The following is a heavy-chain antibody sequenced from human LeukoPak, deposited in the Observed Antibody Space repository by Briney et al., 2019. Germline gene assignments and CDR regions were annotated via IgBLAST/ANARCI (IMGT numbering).Heavy chain of an antibody. CDR3: AKEGGVYVDTAMEYFDY. CDR2: MNPNSGNT. D-gene: IGHD5-18*01. V-gene: IGHV1-8*01. CDR1: EYTFTSYD. J-gene: IGHJ4*02. Sequence: ASVKVSCKASEYTFTSYDVNWVRQATGQGLEWMGWMNPNSGNTGYAQKFQGRVTMTRNTSISTAYMELSSLRAEDTAVYYCAKEGGVYVDTAMEYFDYWGQGTLVTVSS.